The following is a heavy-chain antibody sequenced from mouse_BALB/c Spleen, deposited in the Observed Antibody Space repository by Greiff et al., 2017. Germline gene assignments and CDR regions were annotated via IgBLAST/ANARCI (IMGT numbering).Heavy chain of an antibody. D-gene: IGHD2-4*01. CDR3: ARSGGLRRLAY. V-gene: IGHV1-69*02. Sequence: QVQLQQPGAELVKPGASVKLSCKASGYTFTSYWIHWVKQRPGQGLEWIGEIDPSDNYTNYNQKFKGKATLTVDKSSSTAYMQLSSLTSEDSAVYYCARSGGLRRLAYWGQGTLVTVSA. CDR1: GYTFTSYW. CDR2: IDPSDNYT. J-gene: IGHJ3*01.